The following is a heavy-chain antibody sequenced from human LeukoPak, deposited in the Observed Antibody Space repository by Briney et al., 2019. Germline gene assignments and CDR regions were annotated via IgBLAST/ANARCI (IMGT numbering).Heavy chain of an antibody. CDR3: ARGRYDFWSGPRAYYFDY. J-gene: IGHJ4*01. CDR2: ISSSSSTI. CDR1: GFTFSSYS. Sequence: GGSLRLSCAASGFTFSSYSMNWVRQAPGKGLEWVSSISSSSSTIYYADSVEGRFTISRDNAKNSLYLQMNSLRAEDTAIYYCARGRYDFWSGPRAYYFDYWGQGTLVTVSS. V-gene: IGHV3-21*03. D-gene: IGHD3-3*01.